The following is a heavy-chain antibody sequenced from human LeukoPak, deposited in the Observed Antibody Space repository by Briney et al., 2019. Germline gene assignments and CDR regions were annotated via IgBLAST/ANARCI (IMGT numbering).Heavy chain of an antibody. D-gene: IGHD6-19*01. CDR3: AKDREQWLVGWFDP. V-gene: IGHV3-30*18. CDR1: GFTFSSYG. CDR2: ISYDGSNK. Sequence: PGGSLRLSCAASGFTFSSYGVHWVRQAPGKGLEWVAVISYDGSNKYYADSVKGRFTISRDNSKNTLYLQLNSLRAEDTAIYYCAKDREQWLVGWFDPWGQGTLVTVSS. J-gene: IGHJ5*02.